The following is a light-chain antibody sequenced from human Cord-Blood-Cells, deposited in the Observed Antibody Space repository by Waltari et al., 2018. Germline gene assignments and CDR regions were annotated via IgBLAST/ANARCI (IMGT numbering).Light chain of an antibody. J-gene: IGKJ1*01. V-gene: IGKV3-20*01. CDR1: QSVSRSY. CDR3: QQYGSSPPWT. CDR2: GAS. Sequence: EIVLQQSPGTLSLSPGERANLSCRASQSVSRSYLAWYQEKPGQAPRLLIYGASSRATGIPDRFSGSGSGTDFTLTISRLEPEDFAVYYCQQYGSSPPWTFGQGTKVEIK.